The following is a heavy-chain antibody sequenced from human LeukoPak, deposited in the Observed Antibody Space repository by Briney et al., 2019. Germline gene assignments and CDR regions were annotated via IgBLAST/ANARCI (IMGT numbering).Heavy chain of an antibody. CDR3: ARMAVAKPSYSDF. CDR2: IYYSGST. J-gene: IGHJ4*02. CDR1: GGSISRYY. Sequence: SETLSLTCTVSGGSISRYYWSWIRQPPGKGLEWIGYIYYSGSTNYNPSLKSRVTISVDTSKNQFSLKLSSVTAADTAVYYCARMAVAKPSYSDFWGQGTLVTVSS. D-gene: IGHD6-19*01. V-gene: IGHV4-59*01.